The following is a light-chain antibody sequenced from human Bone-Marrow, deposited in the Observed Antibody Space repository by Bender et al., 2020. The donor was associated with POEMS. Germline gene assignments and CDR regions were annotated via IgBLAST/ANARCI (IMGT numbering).Light chain of an antibody. J-gene: IGLJ3*02. CDR3: AVWDDSLNGWV. V-gene: IGLV1-44*01. CDR2: NDA. Sequence: SVLTQPTSASVTPGQRVTISWSGSDSNIGRNTVHWYHHLPGTAPKLLIYNDAQRPSGVPDRFSGSRSGTAPSLAISGLQSEDEADYYCAVWDDSLNGWVFGGGTKLTVL. CDR1: DSNIGRNT.